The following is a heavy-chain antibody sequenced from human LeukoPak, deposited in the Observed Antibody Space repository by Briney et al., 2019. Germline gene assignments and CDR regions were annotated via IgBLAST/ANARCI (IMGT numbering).Heavy chain of an antibody. CDR1: GYTFSNYY. Sequence: GASVKVSCKASGYTFSNYYIHWVRQAPGQGLEWMGVINPSGGPTNYAPQFQGRVTMTRDMSTSTVYMELSSLRSEDTAVYYCARDAEQRISSKGIYSYYYIDVWGKGTTVTVTS. CDR2: INPSGGPT. CDR3: ARDAEQRISSKGIYSYYYIDV. J-gene: IGHJ6*03. V-gene: IGHV1-46*01. D-gene: IGHD6-13*01.